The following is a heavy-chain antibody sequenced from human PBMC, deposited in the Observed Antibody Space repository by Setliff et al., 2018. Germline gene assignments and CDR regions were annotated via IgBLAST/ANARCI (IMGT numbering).Heavy chain of an antibody. CDR1: GFTFSPYA. J-gene: IGHJ4*02. CDR2: IYSGDRNT. Sequence: GGSLRLSCAASGFTFSPYAMSWVRQAPGKGLEWVSTIYSGDRNTFYTDSVKGRFTIFRESSKNTLYLYMTSLRAEDTAVYYCARDQARWLVAAGTFDYWGLGALVTVSS. D-gene: IGHD1-1*01. CDR3: ARDQARWLVAAGTFDY. V-gene: IGHV3-23*03.